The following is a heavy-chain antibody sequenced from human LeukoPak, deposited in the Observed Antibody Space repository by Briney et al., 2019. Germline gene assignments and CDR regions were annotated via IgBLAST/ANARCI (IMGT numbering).Heavy chain of an antibody. CDR2: ISSSSSYI. J-gene: IGHJ5*02. Sequence: NPGGSLRPSCAASGFTFSSYSMNWVRQAPGKGLEWVSSISSSSSYIYYADSVKGRFTISRDNAKNSLYLQMNSLRAEDTAVYYCARDQTVVWRGYYTPYNWFDPWGQGTLVTVSS. CDR3: ARDQTVVWRGYYTPYNWFDP. D-gene: IGHD3-3*01. V-gene: IGHV3-21*01. CDR1: GFTFSSYS.